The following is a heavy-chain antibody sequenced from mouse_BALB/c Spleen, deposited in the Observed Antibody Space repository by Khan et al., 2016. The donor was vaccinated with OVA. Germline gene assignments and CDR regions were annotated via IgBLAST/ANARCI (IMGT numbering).Heavy chain of an antibody. D-gene: IGHD3-3*01. V-gene: IGHV9-1*02. CDR1: GYTFTNSG. J-gene: IGHJ1*01. CDR2: INTYTGDP. CDR3: ARGTSYCYFDV. Sequence: QIQLVQSGPELKKPGETVKISCKASGYTFTNSGMNWVQQAPRKGFKWMGWINTYTGDPTYPGVFKGRFAFSLETSASTVDVQSNNLKNDEMATCSCARGTSYCYFDVWGAGTTVTVSS.